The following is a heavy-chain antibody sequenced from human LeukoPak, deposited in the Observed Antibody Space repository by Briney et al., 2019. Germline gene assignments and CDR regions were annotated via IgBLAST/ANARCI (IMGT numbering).Heavy chain of an antibody. D-gene: IGHD2-15*01. CDR2: IYHSGST. V-gene: IGHV4-30-2*01. CDR1: GGSISSGGYS. CDR3: ASWGGACSGGSCIRYFDY. Sequence: SETLSLTCAVSGGSISSGGYSWSWIRQPPGTGLEWIGYIYHSGSTYYNPSLKSRVTISVDRSKNQFSLKLSSVTAADTAVYYCASWGGACSGGSCIRYFDYWGQGTLVIVSS. J-gene: IGHJ4*02.